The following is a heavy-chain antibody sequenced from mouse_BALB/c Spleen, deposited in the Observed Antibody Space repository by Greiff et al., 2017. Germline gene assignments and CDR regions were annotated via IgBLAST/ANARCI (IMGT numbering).Heavy chain of an antibody. CDR2: INPSTGYT. D-gene: IGHD1-1*01. CDR3: AREGVYYGSSYVRYFDV. V-gene: IGHV1-7*01. Sequence: QLQESGAELAKPGASVKMSCKASGYTFTSYWMHWVKQRPGQGLEWIGYINPSTGYTEYNQKFKDKATLTADKSSSTAYMQLSSLTSEDSAVYYCAREGVYYGSSYVRYFDVWGAGTTVTVSS. J-gene: IGHJ1*01. CDR1: GYTFTSYW.